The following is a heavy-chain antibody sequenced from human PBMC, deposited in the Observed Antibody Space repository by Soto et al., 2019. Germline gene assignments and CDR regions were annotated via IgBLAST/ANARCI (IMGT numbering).Heavy chain of an antibody. CDR3: ARGPRYYYDSSGYYPYFDY. Sequence: SVKVSCKASGGTFSSYAISWVRQAPGQGLEWMGGIIPIFGTANYAQKFQGRVTVTADESTSTAYMELSSLRSEDTAVYYCARGPRYYYDSSGYYPYFDYWGQGTLVTVSS. D-gene: IGHD3-22*01. CDR2: IIPIFGTA. J-gene: IGHJ4*02. CDR1: GGTFSSYA. V-gene: IGHV1-69*13.